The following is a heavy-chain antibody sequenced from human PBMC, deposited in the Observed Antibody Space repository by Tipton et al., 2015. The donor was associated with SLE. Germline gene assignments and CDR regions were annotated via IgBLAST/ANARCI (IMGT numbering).Heavy chain of an antibody. V-gene: IGHV4-4*07. CDR1: GGSIGSYY. CDR3: ATSSVGSYWSGDSSHDAFDI. J-gene: IGHJ3*02. D-gene: IGHD1-26*01. CDR2: IYTSGNT. Sequence: TLSLTCTVSGGSIGSYYWSWIRQPAGKGLEWIGRIYTSGNTNYNPSLQSRVTMPVDTSKNQFSLKMTSVTAADTALYYCATSSVGSYWSGDSSHDAFDIWGQGTMVTVSS.